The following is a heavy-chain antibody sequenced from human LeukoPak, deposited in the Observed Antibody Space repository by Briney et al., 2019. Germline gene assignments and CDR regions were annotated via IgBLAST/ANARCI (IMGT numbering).Heavy chain of an antibody. Sequence: SETLSLTCTVSGGSISSYYWSWIRQPAGKGLEWIGRIYTSGSTNYNPSLKSRVTMSVDTSKNQFSLKLSSVTAADTAVYYCARDCSGGSVEAFDIWGQGTMVAVSS. D-gene: IGHD2-15*01. CDR2: IYTSGST. J-gene: IGHJ3*02. CDR1: GGSISSYY. V-gene: IGHV4-4*07. CDR3: ARDCSGGSVEAFDI.